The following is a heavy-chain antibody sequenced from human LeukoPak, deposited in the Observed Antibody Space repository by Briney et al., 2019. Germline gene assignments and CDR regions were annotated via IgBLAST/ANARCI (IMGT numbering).Heavy chain of an antibody. D-gene: IGHD3-22*01. CDR1: GFTFSSYG. Sequence: GRSLRLSCAASGFTFSSYGMHWVRQAPGKGLEWVAVIWYDGSNKYYADSVKGRFTISRDNSKNTLYLQMNSLRAEDTAVYYCARGGLIYYDSSGFDYWGQGTLVNVSS. V-gene: IGHV3-33*08. CDR2: IWYDGSNK. J-gene: IGHJ4*02. CDR3: ARGGLIYYDSSGFDY.